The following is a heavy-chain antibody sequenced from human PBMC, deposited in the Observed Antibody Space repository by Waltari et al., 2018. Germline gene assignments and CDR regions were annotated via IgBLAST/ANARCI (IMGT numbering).Heavy chain of an antibody. D-gene: IGHD3-3*01. Sequence: EVQLVESGGGLVQPGGSLRLSCVASGFPFIILWLYWVCKGPGKGLVWVSRIKNDGRITDYADSVKGRFTISRDNAKNTLYLQMSSLRAEDTGVYYCVRGGSNGVVRPLDYWGQGTLVTVS. CDR2: IKNDGRIT. CDR3: VRGGSNGVVRPLDY. CDR1: GFPFIILW. J-gene: IGHJ4*02. V-gene: IGHV3-74*01.